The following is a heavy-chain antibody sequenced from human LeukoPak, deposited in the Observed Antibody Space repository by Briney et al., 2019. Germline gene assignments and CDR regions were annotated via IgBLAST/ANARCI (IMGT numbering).Heavy chain of an antibody. V-gene: IGHV4-39*01. D-gene: IGHD3-22*01. CDR2: IFYSGPT. CDR3: ARRPYFSDGGGYF. CDR1: GDSISSSDYY. Sequence: SETLSLTCTVSGDSISSSDYYWDWIRQPSGKGLEWIGHIFYSGPTYYNPSLKSRVTISVDTSKNQFSLKLSSVTAADTAVYYCARRPYFSDGGGYFWGQGTLVTVSS. J-gene: IGHJ1*01.